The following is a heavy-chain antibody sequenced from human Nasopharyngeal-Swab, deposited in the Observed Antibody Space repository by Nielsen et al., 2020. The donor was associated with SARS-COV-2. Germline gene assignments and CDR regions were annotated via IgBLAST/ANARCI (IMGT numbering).Heavy chain of an antibody. V-gene: IGHV1-18*01. D-gene: IGHD6-6*01. CDR1: GYTFTGYG. J-gene: IGHJ6*02. CDR2: ISAYNGNT. Sequence: ASVKVSCKASGYTFTGYGISWVRQAPGQGLEWMGWISAYNGNTNYAQKLQGRVTMPTDTSTSTAYMELRSLRSDDTAVYYCARDEQTWMIAARLGGDGYYYGMDVWGQGTTVTVSS. CDR3: ARDEQTWMIAARLGGDGYYYGMDV.